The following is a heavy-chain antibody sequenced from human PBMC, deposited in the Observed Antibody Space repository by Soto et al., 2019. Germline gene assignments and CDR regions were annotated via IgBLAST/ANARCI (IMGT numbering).Heavy chain of an antibody. CDR1: GFIFSSYT. CDR3: ARAPSGRYPEFDY. D-gene: IGHD1-26*01. V-gene: IGHV3-30-3*01. CDR2: ITYDGSNQ. J-gene: IGHJ4*02. Sequence: GPLVISCPASGFIFSSYTMPGVRQAPGKGLEWVGVITYDGSNQYYADSVKGRFTISRDNSRNMLFLQMNSLRPDDKAVYYCARAPSGRYPEFDYWGQGTLVTVSS.